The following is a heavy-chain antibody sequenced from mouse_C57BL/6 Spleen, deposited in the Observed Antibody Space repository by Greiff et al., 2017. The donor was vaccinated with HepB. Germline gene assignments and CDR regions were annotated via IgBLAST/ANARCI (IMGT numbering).Heavy chain of an antibody. V-gene: IGHV1-18*01. CDR3: GRGAWFAY. J-gene: IGHJ3*01. CDR1: GYTFTDYN. CDR2: INPNNGGT. Sequence: EVQLQQSGPELVKPGASVKIPCKASGYTFTDYNMDWVKQSHGKSLEWIGDINPNNGGTIYNQKFKGKATLTVDKSSSTAYMELRSLTSEDTAVYYCGRGAWFAYWGQGTLVTVSA.